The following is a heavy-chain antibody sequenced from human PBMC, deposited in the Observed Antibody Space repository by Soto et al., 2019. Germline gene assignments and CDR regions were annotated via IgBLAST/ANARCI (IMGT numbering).Heavy chain of an antibody. V-gene: IGHV3-21*01. CDR2: ISSSSSYI. CDR1: GFTFSSYS. Sequence: EVQLVESGGGLVKPGWSLRLSCAASGFTFSSYSMNWVRQAPGKGLEWVSSISSSSSYIYYADSVKGRFTISRDNAKNSLYLQMNSLRAEDTAVYYCARPARVVVAATYYFDYWGQGTLVTVSS. D-gene: IGHD2-15*01. CDR3: ARPARVVVAATYYFDY. J-gene: IGHJ4*02.